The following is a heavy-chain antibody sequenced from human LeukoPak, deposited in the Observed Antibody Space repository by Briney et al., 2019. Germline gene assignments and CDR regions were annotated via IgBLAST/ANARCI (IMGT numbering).Heavy chain of an antibody. CDR3: AREREYYDSSGYYSFDY. D-gene: IGHD3-22*01. Sequence: ASVKVSCKASGYTFTSYGISWVRQAPGQGLEWMGWISGYNGNTNYAQKLQGRVTMTTDTSTSTAYMELRSLRSDDTAVYYCAREREYYDSSGYYSFDYWGQGTLVTVSS. CDR1: GYTFTSYG. CDR2: ISGYNGNT. V-gene: IGHV1-18*01. J-gene: IGHJ4*02.